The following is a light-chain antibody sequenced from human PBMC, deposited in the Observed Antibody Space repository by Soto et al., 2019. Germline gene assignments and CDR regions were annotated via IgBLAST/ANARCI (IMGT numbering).Light chain of an antibody. J-gene: IGLJ2*01. V-gene: IGLV2-14*01. CDR1: SSDVGGYNY. CDR2: DVS. Sequence: QSALTQPASVSGSPGQSITISCTGTSSDVGGYNYVSWYQQHPGKAPKLMIYDVSNRPSGVSNRFSGSKSGNTASLTISGIQAEDEADYYCSSYTSSSTPVVCGGGTKLTFL. CDR3: SSYTSSSTPVV.